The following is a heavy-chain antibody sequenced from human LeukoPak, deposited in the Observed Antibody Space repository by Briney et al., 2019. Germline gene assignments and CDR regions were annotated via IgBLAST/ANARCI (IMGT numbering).Heavy chain of an antibody. CDR2: IKRDGSEK. D-gene: IGHD6-13*01. J-gene: IGHJ4*02. CDR3: AREVYSSSWVFDY. CDR1: GFTFSSYW. V-gene: IGHV3-7*01. Sequence: TGGSLRLSCAASGFTFSSYWMSWVRQAPGKGLEWVANIKRDGSEKYYVDSVKGRFTISRDNAKNSLYLQMNSLRAEDTAVYYCAREVYSSSWVFDYWGQGTLVTVSS.